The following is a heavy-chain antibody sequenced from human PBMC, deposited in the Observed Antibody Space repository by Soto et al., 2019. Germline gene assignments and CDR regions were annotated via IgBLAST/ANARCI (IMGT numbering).Heavy chain of an antibody. D-gene: IGHD3-10*01. CDR1: GFTFKNHW. J-gene: IGHJ2*01. CDR3: ARDWYHFSSGSARGGPWYFDL. Sequence: EVQLVESGGKLVQPGGSLTLSCAASGFTFKNHWMHWVRQAPGKGLVWVSRIHYDGSNTRYADSVNGRFTISRDNAKNTLYLHLSSLKVDDTAVYYCARDWYHFSSGSARGGPWYFDLWGRGTLVTVSS. CDR2: IHYDGSNT. V-gene: IGHV3-74*01.